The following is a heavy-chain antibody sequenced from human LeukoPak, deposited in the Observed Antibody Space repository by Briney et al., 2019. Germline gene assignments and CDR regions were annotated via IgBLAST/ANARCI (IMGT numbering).Heavy chain of an antibody. CDR1: GFTFSSYW. V-gene: IGHV3-74*01. Sequence: GGSLRLSCAASGFTFSSYWMHWVRQAPGKGLVWVSRINSDGSSTSYADSVKGRFTISRDNSKNTLYLQMNSLRAEDTAVYFCAKPRRDYDILTASDYWGQGTLVTVSS. D-gene: IGHD3-9*01. CDR3: AKPRRDYDILTASDY. J-gene: IGHJ4*02. CDR2: INSDGSST.